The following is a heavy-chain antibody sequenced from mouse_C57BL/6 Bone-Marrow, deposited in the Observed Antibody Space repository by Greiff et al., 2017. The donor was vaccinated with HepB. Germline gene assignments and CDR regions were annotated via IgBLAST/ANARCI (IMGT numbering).Heavy chain of an antibody. CDR3: ARYGY. J-gene: IGHJ2*01. CDR2: INPNNGGT. V-gene: IGHV1-22*01. CDR1: GFNIKDYY. D-gene: IGHD1-1*01. Sequence: EVKLMESGAELVKPGASVKLSCTASGFNIKDYYMHWVKQSHGKSLEWIGYINPNNGGTSYNQKFKGKATLTVNKSSSTAYMELRSLTSEDSAVYYCARYGYWGQGTTLTVSS.